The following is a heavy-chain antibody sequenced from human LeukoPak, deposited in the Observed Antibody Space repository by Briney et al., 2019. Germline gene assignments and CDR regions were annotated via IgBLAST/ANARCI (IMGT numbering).Heavy chain of an antibody. CDR2: ISSSSSYI. V-gene: IGHV3-21*01. CDR3: AKDRTVGASYWYFDL. J-gene: IGHJ2*01. Sequence: GGSLRLSCAASGFTFSSYSMNWVRQAPGKGLEWVSSISSSSSYIYYADSVKGRFTISRDNAKNSLYLQMNSLRAEDTAVYYCAKDRTVGASYWYFDLWGRGTLVTVSS. CDR1: GFTFSSYS. D-gene: IGHD1-26*01.